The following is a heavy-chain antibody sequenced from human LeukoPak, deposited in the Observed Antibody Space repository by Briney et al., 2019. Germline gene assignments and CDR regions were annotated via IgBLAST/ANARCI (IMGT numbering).Heavy chain of an antibody. J-gene: IGHJ4*02. Sequence: GGSLRLSCAASGFTFSSYSMNWVRQAPGKGLEWVSSISSSSSYIYYADSVKGRFTISRDNAKNSLYLQMNSLRAEDTAVYYRARILYGSGSYRDDYWGQGTLVTVSS. CDR1: GFTFSSYS. D-gene: IGHD3-10*01. V-gene: IGHV3-21*01. CDR3: ARILYGSGSYRDDY. CDR2: ISSSSSYI.